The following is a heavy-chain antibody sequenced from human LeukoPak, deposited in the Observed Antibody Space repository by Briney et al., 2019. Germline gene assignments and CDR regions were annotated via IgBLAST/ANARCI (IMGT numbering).Heavy chain of an antibody. Sequence: SQTLSLTCTVSGGSISSGSYYWSWIRQPAGKGLEWIWRIYTSGSTNYNPSLKSRVTISVDTSKNQFSLKLSSVTAADTAVYYCARAGILMVYAAYYYYGMDVWGQGTTVTVSS. J-gene: IGHJ6*02. CDR2: IYTSGST. D-gene: IGHD2-8*01. CDR3: ARAGILMVYAAYYYYGMDV. V-gene: IGHV4-61*02. CDR1: GGSISSGSYY.